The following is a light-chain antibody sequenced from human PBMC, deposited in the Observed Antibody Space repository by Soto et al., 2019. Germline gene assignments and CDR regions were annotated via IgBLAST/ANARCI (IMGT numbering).Light chain of an antibody. CDR2: GAS. CDR1: QSISSSY. Sequence: EIVLSQSPGTLSLYPGERATLSCRASQSISSSYLAWYQQKPGQAPRLLVYGASSRATGIADRFSGSGSGTEFTLTISSLEPEDFGTYYCQQSYKMPSFGQGTRLEIK. V-gene: IGKV3-20*01. CDR3: QQSYKMPS. J-gene: IGKJ5*01.